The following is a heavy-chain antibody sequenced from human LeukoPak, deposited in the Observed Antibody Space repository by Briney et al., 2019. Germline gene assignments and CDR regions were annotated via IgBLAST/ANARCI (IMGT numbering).Heavy chain of an antibody. CDR1: GGSISSYY. D-gene: IGHD6-13*01. J-gene: IGHJ3*02. Sequence: WESLSLTCTVSGGSISSYYWSWVRQPPGKGLEWVGYIYYIGSTNYNPSLNSRLTISVDTSKNQLSLKLSSVTAADTAVYYCAREPGYSSSWHHAFDIWGQGTMATVSS. CDR2: IYYIGST. CDR3: AREPGYSSSWHHAFDI. V-gene: IGHV4-59*01.